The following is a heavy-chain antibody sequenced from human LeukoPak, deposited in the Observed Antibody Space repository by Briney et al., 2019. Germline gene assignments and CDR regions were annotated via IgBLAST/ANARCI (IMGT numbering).Heavy chain of an antibody. CDR3: ATTLAGYDFWSVYYTRLYYFDY. CDR1: GFSLRTRGVG. CDR2: IYWDDDK. D-gene: IGHD3-3*01. V-gene: IGHV2-5*02. J-gene: IGHJ4*02. Sequence: SGPTLVKPPQTLTLTCTFSGFSLRTRGVGVGWIRQPPGKALEWLSLIYWDDDKRYSPALKRRLTITKDTSKNQVVRTITNIDPVDTPPYYCATTLAGYDFWSVYYTRLYYFDYWGQGTLVTVSS.